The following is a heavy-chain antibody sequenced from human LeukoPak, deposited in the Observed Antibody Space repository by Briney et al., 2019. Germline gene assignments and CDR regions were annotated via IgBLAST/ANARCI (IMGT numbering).Heavy chain of an antibody. CDR1: GGTFSSYA. V-gene: IGHV1-69*05. Sequence: ASVKVSCKASGGTFSSYAISWVRQAPGQGLEWMGGIIPIFGTANYAQKFQGRVTITTDESTSTAYMELSSLRSEDTAVYYCARGARCTSTSCSYTNYYYYYMDVWGKGTTVTVSS. CDR2: IIPIFGTA. CDR3: ARGARCTSTSCSYTNYYYYYMDV. D-gene: IGHD2-2*01. J-gene: IGHJ6*03.